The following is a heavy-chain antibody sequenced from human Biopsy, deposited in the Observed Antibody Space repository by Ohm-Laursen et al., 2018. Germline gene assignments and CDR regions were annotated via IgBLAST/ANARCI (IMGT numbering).Heavy chain of an antibody. CDR2: INPSGSDA. Sequence: ASVKVSCKASGYTFTNYYMHWVRQAPGQGLEWMGIINPSGSDATYAQKFQGRVTMTRDTSTSTAYMDLSSLRSEDTAVYYCAADSGSGSHFRFDYWGQEPWSASPQ. V-gene: IGHV1-46*01. J-gene: IGHJ4*01. CDR1: GYTFTNYY. D-gene: IGHD3-10*01. CDR3: AADSGSGSHFRFDY.